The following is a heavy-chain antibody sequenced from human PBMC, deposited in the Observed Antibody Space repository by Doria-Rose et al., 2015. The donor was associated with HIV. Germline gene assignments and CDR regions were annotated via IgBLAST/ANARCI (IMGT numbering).Heavy chain of an antibody. Sequence: GGLVQPGGSLRLSRVVSGFTFTNYWMHWVRQVPGKGLEWVASIKQDGSEKNYMGSVKGRFTISRDNAKNSLFLQMNSLRADDTAVYYCARETDGYYNFWSGYFDYWGQGTLVTVSS. V-gene: IGHV3-7*01. CDR1: GFTFTNYW. J-gene: IGHJ4*02. CDR3: ARETDGYYNFWSGYFDY. D-gene: IGHD3-3*01. CDR2: IKQDGSEK.